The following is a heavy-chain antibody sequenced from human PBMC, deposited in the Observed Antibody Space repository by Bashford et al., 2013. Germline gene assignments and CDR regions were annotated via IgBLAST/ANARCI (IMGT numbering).Heavy chain of an antibody. D-gene: IGHD2-15*01. J-gene: IGHJ6*02. CDR3: ARHDNCSGGSCYSSYYYYGMDV. Sequence: WVRQMPGKGLEWMGIIYPGDSDTRYSPSFQGQVTISADKSISTAYLQWSSLKASDTAMYYCARHDNCSGGSCYSSYYYYGMDVWGQGTTVTVSS. V-gene: IGHV5-51*01. CDR2: IYPGDSDT.